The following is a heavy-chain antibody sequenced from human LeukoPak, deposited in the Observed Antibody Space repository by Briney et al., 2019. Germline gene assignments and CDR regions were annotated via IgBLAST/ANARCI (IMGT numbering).Heavy chain of an antibody. J-gene: IGHJ4*02. V-gene: IGHV3-30-3*01. CDR3: AKARGVAGPCFDY. CDR2: ISYDGSNK. Sequence: PGGSLRLSCAASGFTFSSYAMHWVRQAPGKGLEWVAVISYDGSNKYYADSVKGRFTISRDNSKNTLYLQMNSLRAEDTAVYYCAKARGVAGPCFDYWGQGTLVTVSS. D-gene: IGHD3-3*01. CDR1: GFTFSSYA.